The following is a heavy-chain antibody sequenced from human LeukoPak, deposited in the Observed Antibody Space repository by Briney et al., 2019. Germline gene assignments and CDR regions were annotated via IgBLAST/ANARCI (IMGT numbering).Heavy chain of an antibody. CDR2: ISSSSTI. D-gene: IGHD1-26*01. V-gene: IGHV3-48*01. Sequence: GGSLRLSCAASGFTFSSYSMNWVRQAPGKGLEWVSYISSSSTIYYADSVKGRFTISRDNAKNSLYLQMNSLRAEDTAVYYCARDREWELLYYYYYMDVWGKGTTVTVS. CDR3: ARDREWELLYYYYYMDV. J-gene: IGHJ6*03. CDR1: GFTFSSYS.